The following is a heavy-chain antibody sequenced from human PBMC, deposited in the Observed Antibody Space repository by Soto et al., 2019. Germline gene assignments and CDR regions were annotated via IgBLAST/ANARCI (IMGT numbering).Heavy chain of an antibody. Sequence: QVQLVESGGGVVQPGRSLRLSCAASGFTFSNYAIHWVRQAPGKGLEWVAIISYDGSNKYYADSVKGRFTISRDNSKNTLYLQMNRLRPEDTAVYYCARAKTHFYDSSGYYLTDYWGQGSLVTVSS. CDR3: ARAKTHFYDSSGYYLTDY. V-gene: IGHV3-30-3*01. CDR1: GFTFSNYA. D-gene: IGHD3-22*01. CDR2: ISYDGSNK. J-gene: IGHJ4*02.